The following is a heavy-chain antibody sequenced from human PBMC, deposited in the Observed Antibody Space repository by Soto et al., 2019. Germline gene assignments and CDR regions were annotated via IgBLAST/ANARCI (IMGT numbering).Heavy chain of an antibody. J-gene: IGHJ3*01. V-gene: IGHV5-51*03. CDR2: IYPGDSKT. D-gene: IGHD4-4*01. CDR1: GFRFTTYW. Sequence: QLVQSGAAVKEPGESLKIACKGSGFRFTTYWIAWVRQMPGKGLEWMGIIYPGDSKTTYSPSFQGQVTISADKSISTAYLQRSSLKASNTAMYYWVRDLDFGSNSEASFVWGKGIMFNVSS. CDR3: VRDLDFGSNSEASFV.